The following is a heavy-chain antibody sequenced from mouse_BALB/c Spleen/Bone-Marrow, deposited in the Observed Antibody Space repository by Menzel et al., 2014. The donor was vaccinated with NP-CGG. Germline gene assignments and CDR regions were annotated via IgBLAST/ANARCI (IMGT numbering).Heavy chain of an antibody. CDR1: GYTFTNYW. J-gene: IGHJ3*01. D-gene: IGHD2-3*01. CDR2: IDPSTGYT. CDR3: ARGGIYDGYSY. Sequence: QVQFQQSGAELAKPRASVKMSCKASGYTFTNYWMHWVKQRPGQGLEWIGYIDPSTGYTEYNQKFKDKATLTADKSSGTAYMQLSSLTSEDSAVYYCARGGIYDGYSYWGQGTLVTVSA. V-gene: IGHV1-7*01.